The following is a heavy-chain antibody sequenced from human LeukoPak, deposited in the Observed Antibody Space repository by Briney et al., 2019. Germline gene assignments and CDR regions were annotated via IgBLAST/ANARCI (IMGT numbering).Heavy chain of an antibody. CDR3: ARGTHYYYYYMDV. D-gene: IGHD2-2*01. CDR1: GGTLSSYV. Sequence: SVKVSCKASGGTLSSYVISWVRQAPGQGLEWMGGSIPIFGTANYAHKFQGRVTITADESTSTAYMELSSLRSEDTAVYYCARGTHYYYYYMDVWGKGTTVTVSS. J-gene: IGHJ6*03. V-gene: IGHV1-69*13. CDR2: SIPIFGTA.